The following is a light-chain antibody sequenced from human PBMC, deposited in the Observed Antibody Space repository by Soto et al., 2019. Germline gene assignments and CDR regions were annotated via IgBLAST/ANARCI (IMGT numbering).Light chain of an antibody. Sequence: DIQMTQSPSTLSASVGDRVTITCRASQSINNWLVWYQQKPGKAPKVLIYKASSLESGVPSRFSGSGSGTEFTLTSSSLHPDDFATYYCQQYNTYWSFGQGTKVEIK. CDR1: QSINNW. V-gene: IGKV1-5*03. CDR2: KAS. CDR3: QQYNTYWS. J-gene: IGKJ1*01.